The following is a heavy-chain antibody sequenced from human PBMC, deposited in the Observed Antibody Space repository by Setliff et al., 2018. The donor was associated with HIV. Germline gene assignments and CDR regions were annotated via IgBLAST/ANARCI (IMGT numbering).Heavy chain of an antibody. Sequence: PSETLSLTCAVSGGSISSSNWWSWVRQPPGKGLEWIGEIYHSGSANYNPSLRSRVIISIDTSKNKFSLKVSSVTAAYTAVYYCARILVAAAGTGFDTWGQGILVTVSS. CDR1: GGSISSSNW. V-gene: IGHV4-4*02. CDR2: IYHSGSA. D-gene: IGHD6-13*01. CDR3: ARILVAAAGTGFDT. J-gene: IGHJ5*02.